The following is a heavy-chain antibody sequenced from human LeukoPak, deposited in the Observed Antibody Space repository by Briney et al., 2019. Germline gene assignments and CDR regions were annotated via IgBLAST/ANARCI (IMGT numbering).Heavy chain of an antibody. CDR3: ARVGHSSSWYSNFDY. Sequence: GASVKVSCKASGYTFTSYYMHWVRQAPGQGLEWMGIINPSGGSTSYAQKFQGRVTMTRDMSTSTVYMELSSLRSEDTAVYYCARVGHSSSWYSNFDYWGQGTLVTVSS. V-gene: IGHV1-46*01. CDR1: GYTFTSYY. D-gene: IGHD6-13*01. CDR2: INPSGGST. J-gene: IGHJ4*02.